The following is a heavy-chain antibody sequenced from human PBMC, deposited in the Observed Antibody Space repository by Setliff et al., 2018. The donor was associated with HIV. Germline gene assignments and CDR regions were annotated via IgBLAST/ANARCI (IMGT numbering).Heavy chain of an antibody. CDR1: GYTLTELS. V-gene: IGHV1-24*01. Sequence: GASVKVSCKISGYTLTELSIHWARQAPGKGLEWMANLDTEDGETFYAQKFQGRLTMTEDTSTDTAYMELSSLRSDDTAMYYCAIDPGYSSTWYSESFQHWGQGTVVTVSS. CDR2: LDTEDGET. CDR3: AIDPGYSSTWYSESFQH. J-gene: IGHJ1*01. D-gene: IGHD6-13*01.